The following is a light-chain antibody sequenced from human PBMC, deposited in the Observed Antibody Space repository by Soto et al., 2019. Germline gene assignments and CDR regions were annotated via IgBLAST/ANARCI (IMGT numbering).Light chain of an antibody. CDR2: DSS. V-gene: IGKV1-39*01. Sequence: DIQMTKSPSSLYASVQDRVTITCRASQSISSYLKWYQQKPGKAPKLLIYDSSSVQHGVPSRFSGSGSGPDFTLTLSSLQPEDFVTYYCQQSYSSRQTFGQGTDVEIQ. J-gene: IGKJ1*01. CDR1: QSISSY. CDR3: QQSYSSRQT.